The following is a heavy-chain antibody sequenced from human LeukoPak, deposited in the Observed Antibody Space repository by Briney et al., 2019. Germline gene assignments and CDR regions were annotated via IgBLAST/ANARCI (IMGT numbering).Heavy chain of an antibody. V-gene: IGHV3-23*01. Sequence: GGSLRLSCAASGFTFSNYAMSWVRQAPGKGLEWVSAISGSGGSTYYADSVKGRFTISRDNSKNTLYLQMNSLRAEDTAVYYCARDLGSWPHVTLDIWGHGTLVTVSS. D-gene: IGHD3-16*01. J-gene: IGHJ3*02. CDR1: GFTFSNYA. CDR2: ISGSGGST. CDR3: ARDLGSWPHVTLDI.